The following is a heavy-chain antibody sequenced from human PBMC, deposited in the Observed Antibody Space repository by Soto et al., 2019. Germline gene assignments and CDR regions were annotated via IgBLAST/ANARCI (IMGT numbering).Heavy chain of an antibody. CDR1: GFAFSDYY. Sequence: LSLSCAASGFAFSDYYMSWVRQAPGKGLEWLSYISSSGSTRNYADSVKGRFTISRDNAKNSLYLQMNSLGVEDTAVYYCAREDCSGVRCPQPRFSYSGMDVWGQGTTVTVSS. V-gene: IGHV3-11*01. CDR3: AREDCSGVRCPQPRFSYSGMDV. CDR2: ISSSGSTR. J-gene: IGHJ6*02. D-gene: IGHD2-15*01.